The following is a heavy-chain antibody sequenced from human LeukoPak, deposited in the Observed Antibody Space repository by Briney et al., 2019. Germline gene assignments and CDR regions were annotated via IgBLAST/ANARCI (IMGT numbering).Heavy chain of an antibody. CDR1: GGSVNSGIYY. D-gene: IGHD4-11*01. CDR2: IYYSGST. CDR3: ARGPTYSNSYDY. Sequence: SETLSLTCTVSGGSVNSGIYYWNWIRQPPGKGLEWIGYIYYSGSTNYNPSLKSRVTISVDTSKNQFSLKLTSVTAADTAVYYCARGPTYSNSYDYWGQGTLVTVSS. J-gene: IGHJ4*02. V-gene: IGHV4-61*01.